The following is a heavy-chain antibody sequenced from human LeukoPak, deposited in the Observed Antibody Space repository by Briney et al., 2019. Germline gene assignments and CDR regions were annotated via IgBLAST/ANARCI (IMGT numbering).Heavy chain of an antibody. CDR3: AREGIKIFGGWAPFDP. D-gene: IGHD3-3*01. Sequence: ASVKVSCQASGYTFTDNYIHWVRQAPGQGLEWMGWINPLSGGPMYAQKFQGRVTMTRDTSLSTAYIELNGLKSDGTAIYYCAREGIKIFGGWAPFDPWGQGTLVTVS. V-gene: IGHV1-2*02. CDR1: GYTFTDNY. CDR2: INPLSGGP. J-gene: IGHJ5*02.